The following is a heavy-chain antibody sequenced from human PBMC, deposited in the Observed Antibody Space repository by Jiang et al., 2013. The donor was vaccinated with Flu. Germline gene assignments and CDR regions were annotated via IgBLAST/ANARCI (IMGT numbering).Heavy chain of an antibody. CDR1: GYSISSGYY. CDR2: IYYSGST. Sequence: GSGLVKPSETLSLTCTVSGYSISSGYYWGWIRQPPGKGLEWIGSIYYSGSTYYNPSLKSRVTISVDTSKNQFSLKLSSVTAADTAVYYCAREAGIAAAGMEVFDYWGQGTLVTVSS. CDR3: AREAGIAAAGMEVFDY. D-gene: IGHD6-13*01. J-gene: IGHJ4*02. V-gene: IGHV4-38-2*02.